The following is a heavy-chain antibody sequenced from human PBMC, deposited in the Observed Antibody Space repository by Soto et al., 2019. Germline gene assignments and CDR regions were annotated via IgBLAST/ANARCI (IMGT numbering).Heavy chain of an antibody. D-gene: IGHD1-26*01. CDR2: ISGSGGSP. Sequence: EVQLLESGGGLVQPGGSLRLSCAASGFTFSSYAMSWVRQAPGKGLEWVSVISGSGGSPYYADSVKGRFTISRDNSKNTLYLQMNSVRAEDTAVYYCAKSRTALSGSCDYWGQGTLVTVSS. CDR1: GFTFSSYA. V-gene: IGHV3-23*01. CDR3: AKSRTALSGSCDY. J-gene: IGHJ4*02.